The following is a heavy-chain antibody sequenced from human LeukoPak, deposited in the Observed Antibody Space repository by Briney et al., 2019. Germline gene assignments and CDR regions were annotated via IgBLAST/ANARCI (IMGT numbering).Heavy chain of an antibody. CDR2: IYHSGST. Sequence: SGTLSLTCAVSGGSISSSNWWSWVRQPPGKGLEWIGEIYHSGSTNYNPSLKSRDTISVDKSKNQFSLKLSSVTAADTAVYYCAGMPEQQLFDPWGQGTLVTVSS. CDR1: GGSISSSNW. V-gene: IGHV4-4*02. D-gene: IGHD6-13*01. J-gene: IGHJ5*02. CDR3: AGMPEQQLFDP.